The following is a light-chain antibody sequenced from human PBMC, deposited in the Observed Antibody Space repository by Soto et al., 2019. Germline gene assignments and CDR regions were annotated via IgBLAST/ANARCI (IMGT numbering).Light chain of an antibody. Sequence: IQLTQSPSSLSASVGDRVTVTCRASEDITNYLAWYQQKVGKAPKLLIYDASTLHSGVPSRFSGSGSGTDFTLTISGLKTEDCATYYCKQLTRYPSTFGGGTQVAIK. J-gene: IGKJ4*01. V-gene: IGKV1-9*01. CDR3: KQLTRYPST. CDR2: DAS. CDR1: EDITNY.